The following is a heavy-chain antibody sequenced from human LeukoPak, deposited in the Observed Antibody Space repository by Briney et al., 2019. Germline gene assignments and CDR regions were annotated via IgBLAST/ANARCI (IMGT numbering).Heavy chain of an antibody. CDR3: TRDSGTYNWFDP. D-gene: IGHD1-26*01. J-gene: IGHJ5*02. Sequence: GGSLRLSCAASGFTFSGSAIHWVRQSSGKGLEWVGQIDKKDKGYATETAYAASVKGRFTISRDDSINTAYLQMKSLKAEDTALYYCTRDSGTYNWFDPWGQGTLVTVSS. V-gene: IGHV3-73*01. CDR2: IDKKDKGYATET. CDR1: GFTFSGSA.